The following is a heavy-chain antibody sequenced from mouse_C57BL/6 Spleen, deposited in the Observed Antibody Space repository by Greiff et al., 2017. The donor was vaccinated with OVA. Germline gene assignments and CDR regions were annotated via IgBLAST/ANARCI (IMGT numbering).Heavy chain of an antibody. CDR1: GYSITSGYD. CDR2: ISYSGST. J-gene: IGHJ1*03. CDR3: ARAYYYGSSYGYFDV. Sequence: VQLKESGPGMVKPSQSLSLTCTVTGYSITSGYDWHWIRHFPGNKLEWMGYISYSGSTNYNPSLKSRISITHDTSKNHFFLKLNSVTTEDTATYYCARAYYYGSSYGYFDVWGTGTTVTVSS. D-gene: IGHD1-1*01. V-gene: IGHV3-1*01.